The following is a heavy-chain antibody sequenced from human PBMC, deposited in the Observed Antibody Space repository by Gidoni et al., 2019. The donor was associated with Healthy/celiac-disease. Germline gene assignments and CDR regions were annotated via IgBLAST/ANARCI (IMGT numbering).Heavy chain of an antibody. V-gene: IGHV4-59*01. CDR3: ARSLSEGGSSWYSSYYYYYYMDV. D-gene: IGHD6-13*01. CDR2: IYYSGST. Sequence: QVQLQESGPGLVKPSETLSLTCTVSGGSISSYSCSCIRKPPGKGLEWIGYIYYSGSTNYNPSLKSRVTISVDTSKNQFSLKLSSVTAADTAVYYCARSLSEGGSSWYSSYYYYYYMDVWGKGTTVTVSS. J-gene: IGHJ6*03. CDR1: GGSISSYS.